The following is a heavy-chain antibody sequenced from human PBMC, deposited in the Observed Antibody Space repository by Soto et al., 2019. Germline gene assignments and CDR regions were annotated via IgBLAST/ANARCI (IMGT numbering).Heavy chain of an antibody. CDR3: ARDRLHTTSSITFDD. CDR2: ISTYAGNT. J-gene: IGHJ4*02. D-gene: IGHD2-21*01. Sequence: QVQLVQSGAEVKKPGASVKVSCKASGYTFTTYAISWVRQAPGQGLEWMGWISTYAGNTDYAQSLQGRVTMTTDTSTNTAYMELRSLRSDDTAVYYCARDRLHTTSSITFDDWGQGALVTVSS. CDR1: GYTFTTYA. V-gene: IGHV1-18*01.